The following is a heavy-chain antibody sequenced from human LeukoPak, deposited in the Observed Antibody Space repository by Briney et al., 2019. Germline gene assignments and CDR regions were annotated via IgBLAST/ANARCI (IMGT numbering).Heavy chain of an antibody. CDR3: ARVVGGYSPPGAFDI. V-gene: IGHV3-66*01. CDR1: GFTVSSNY. Sequence: GGSLRLSCAASGFTVSSNYMSWVRQAPGKGLEWVSVIYSGGSTYYADSVKGRFTISRDNSKNTLYLQMNSLRAEDTAVYYCARVVGGYSPPGAFDIWGQGTMVTVSS. CDR2: IYSGGST. J-gene: IGHJ3*02. D-gene: IGHD5-18*01.